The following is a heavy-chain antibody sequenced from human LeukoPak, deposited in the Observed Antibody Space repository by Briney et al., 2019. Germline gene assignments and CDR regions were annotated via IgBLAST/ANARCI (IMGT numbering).Heavy chain of an antibody. CDR3: ARDKGELLSDY. J-gene: IGHJ4*02. Sequence: ASVKVSCKASGYSFTSYSISWVRQAPGQGLEWMGWINTYSGNVKYAQRFQGRVAMTTDTSTGTAYMEPRSLTSDDTALYYCARDKGELLSDYWGQGTLVTVSS. CDR2: INTYSGNV. D-gene: IGHD1-26*01. V-gene: IGHV1-18*01. CDR1: GYSFTSYS.